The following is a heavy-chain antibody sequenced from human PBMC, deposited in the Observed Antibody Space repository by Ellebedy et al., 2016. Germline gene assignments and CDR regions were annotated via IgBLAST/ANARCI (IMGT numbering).Heavy chain of an antibody. V-gene: IGHV1-18*01. CDR3: ARGGMLYCSSTYCVDY. CDR1: GHTFNTNG. J-gene: IGHJ4*02. Sequence: ASVKVSXXTSGHTFNTNGFTWVRQAPGQGLEWMGWISAYNGDTNYAQKLQDRVTMTTDTSTSTAYMELRTLKSDDTAMYYCARGGMLYCSSTYCVDYWGQGTLVTVAS. D-gene: IGHD2-2*01. CDR2: ISAYNGDT.